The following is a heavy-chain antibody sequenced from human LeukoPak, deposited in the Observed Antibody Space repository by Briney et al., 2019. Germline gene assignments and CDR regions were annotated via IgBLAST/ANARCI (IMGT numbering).Heavy chain of an antibody. J-gene: IGHJ4*01. D-gene: IGHD2-21*02. CDR2: IKEDGSKD. V-gene: IGHV3-7*03. CDR1: GFSFSSSW. Sequence: GGSLRLSCAASGFSFSSSWMTWVRQTPGKGLEWVANIKEDGSKDYYLDSVKGRFTISKDNAKNSLYLQMNSLRAEDTAVYYCARDGAYCRFDYWGHGTLVTVSS. CDR3: ARDGAYCRFDY.